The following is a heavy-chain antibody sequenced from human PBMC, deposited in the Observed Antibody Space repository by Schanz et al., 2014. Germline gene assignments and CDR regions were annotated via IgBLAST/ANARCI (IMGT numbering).Heavy chain of an antibody. J-gene: IGHJ6*03. CDR3: AKGPYYYYYMDV. V-gene: IGHV3-33*06. CDR2: IWSDGTNE. Sequence: QGQLVESGGGVVQPGKSLRLSCATSGFIFRSFGIHWVRQAPGKGLEWVAVIWSDGTNEYYADSVKGRFTISGDSSKYTVYLQMNSLRADDTAVYYCAKGPYYYYYMDVWGNGTTVNDSS. CDR1: GFIFRSFG.